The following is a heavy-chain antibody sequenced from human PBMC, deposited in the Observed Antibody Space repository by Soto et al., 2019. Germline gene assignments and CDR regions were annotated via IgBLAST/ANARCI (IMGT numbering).Heavy chain of an antibody. D-gene: IGHD2-15*01. Sequence: PSETLSLTCTVSGGSISSYYWSWIRQPPGKGLEWIGYIYYSGSTNYNPSLKSRVTISVDTSKNQFSLKLSSVTAADTAVYYCARDRGCSGGSCYSDLWFDPWGQGTLVTSPQ. J-gene: IGHJ5*02. CDR1: GGSISSYY. V-gene: IGHV4-59*01. CDR3: ARDRGCSGGSCYSDLWFDP. CDR2: IYYSGST.